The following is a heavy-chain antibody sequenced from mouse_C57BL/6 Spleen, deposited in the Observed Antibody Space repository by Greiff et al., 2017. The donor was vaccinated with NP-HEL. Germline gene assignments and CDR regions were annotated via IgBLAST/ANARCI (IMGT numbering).Heavy chain of an antibody. Sequence: VQLQQSGPELVKPGASVKISCKASGYAFSSSWMNWVKQRHGKGLEWIGRIYPGDGDTNYNGKFKGKAPLTADKSSSTAYRQLSSLTSEECAVYVCGSAYYSPWFAYWGQGTLVTVSA. V-gene: IGHV1-82*01. CDR3: GSAYYSPWFAY. CDR1: GYAFSSSW. J-gene: IGHJ3*01. CDR2: IYPGDGDT. D-gene: IGHD2-12*01.